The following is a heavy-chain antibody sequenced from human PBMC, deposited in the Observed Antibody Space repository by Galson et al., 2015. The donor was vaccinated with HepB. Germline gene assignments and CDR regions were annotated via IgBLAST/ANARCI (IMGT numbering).Heavy chain of an antibody. CDR3: ARDVPILGGAFDI. Sequence: SLRLSCAASGFPYSTSYMVWFRQAAGKGLEWLSYIDSTSRAIYYADSVKGRFTVSRDNGQNSLSLQMNSLRVGDTAVYYCARDVPILGGAFDIWGQGTIVSVSA. V-gene: IGHV3-48*01. CDR1: GFPYSTSY. CDR2: IDSTSRAI. D-gene: IGHD2-21*01. J-gene: IGHJ3*02.